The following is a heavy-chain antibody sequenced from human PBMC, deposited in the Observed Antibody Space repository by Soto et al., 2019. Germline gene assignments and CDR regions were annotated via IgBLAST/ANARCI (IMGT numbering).Heavy chain of an antibody. J-gene: IGHJ6*03. Sequence: ASVKVSCKASGYTFTSYYMHWVRQAPGQGLEWMGIINPNSGNTGYAQKFQGRVTMTRNTSISTAYMELSSLRSEDTAVYYCARAGIAAVGQVYYMDVWGKGTTVTVSS. CDR3: ARAGIAAVGQVYYMDV. CDR2: INPNSGNT. CDR1: GYTFTSYY. D-gene: IGHD6-13*01. V-gene: IGHV1-8*02.